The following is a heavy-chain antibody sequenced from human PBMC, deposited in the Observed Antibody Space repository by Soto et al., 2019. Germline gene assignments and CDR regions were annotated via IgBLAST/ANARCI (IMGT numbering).Heavy chain of an antibody. V-gene: IGHV4-39*01. CDR1: GGSISSSIYY. Sequence: SETLSLTCTVSGGSISSSIYYWGWIGHPPGKGLEWIGSIYYSGITYYNPSLKSRVTISVDTSKNQFSLKLSSVTAADTAVYYCAGFIAAALYSFDYWGQGTLVTVSS. CDR3: AGFIAAALYSFDY. D-gene: IGHD6-13*01. J-gene: IGHJ4*02. CDR2: IYYSGIT.